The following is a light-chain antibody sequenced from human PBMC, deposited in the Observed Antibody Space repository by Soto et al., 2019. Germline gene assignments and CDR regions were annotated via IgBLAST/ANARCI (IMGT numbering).Light chain of an antibody. CDR2: SND. CDR1: SSNIGSNT. J-gene: IGLJ3*02. V-gene: IGLV1-44*01. Sequence: QSVLTQAPSASGTPGQRVTISCSGSSSNIGSNTVTWYQQVPGTAPKLLIYSNDQRPSGVPDRFSGSKSGTSASLAIAGLQSEDEADYYCASWDDSRNRCVFGGGTKLTVL. CDR3: ASWDDSRNRCV.